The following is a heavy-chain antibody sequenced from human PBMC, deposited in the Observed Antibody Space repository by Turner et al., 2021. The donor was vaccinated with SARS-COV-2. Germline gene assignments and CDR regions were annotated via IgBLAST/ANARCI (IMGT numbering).Heavy chain of an antibody. D-gene: IGHD6-19*01. CDR1: GFTFSSYA. V-gene: IGHV3-30-3*01. Sequence: QVQLVESGGGVVQPGRSLRLSSAASGFTFSSYAFHWVRQAPGKGLEWVAVNSYDGSHKSYADSVKGRFTISRDTSKNTLYLQMNSLRAEDTAMYYCARDLESSGSLDYWGQGTLVTVSS. CDR2: NSYDGSHK. CDR3: ARDLESSGSLDY. J-gene: IGHJ4*02.